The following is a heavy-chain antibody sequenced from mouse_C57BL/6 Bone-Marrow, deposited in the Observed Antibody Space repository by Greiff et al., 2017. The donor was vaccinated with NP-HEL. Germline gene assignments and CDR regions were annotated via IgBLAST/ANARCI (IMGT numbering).Heavy chain of an antibody. D-gene: IGHD3-2*02. CDR1: GYTFTSYW. CDR2: IDPSDSYT. Sequence: QVQLQQPGAELVMPGASVKLSCKASGYTFTSYWMHWVKQRPGQGLEWIGAIDPSDSYTNYNQKFKGKFTLTVDKSSSTAYMQLSSLTSEDSAVYYCARSPDSSGYVDYWGQGTTLTVSS. CDR3: ARSPDSSGYVDY. V-gene: IGHV1-69*01. J-gene: IGHJ2*01.